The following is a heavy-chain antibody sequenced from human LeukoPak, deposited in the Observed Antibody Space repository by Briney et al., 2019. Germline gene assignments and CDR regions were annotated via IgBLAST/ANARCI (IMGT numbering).Heavy chain of an antibody. D-gene: IGHD3-22*01. Sequence: PGGSLRLSCAASGFTFTRYAMSWVRLAPGKGVECVSSISGNGDDTYYADSVKGRFTISRDNSKNTLYLQMNSLRAEDAAVYYCAKGLLLVITTKNNGDAFAMWGQGKTVTVSS. V-gene: IGHV3-23*01. CDR3: AKGLLLVITTKNNGDAFAM. J-gene: IGHJ3*02. CDR2: ISGNGDDT. CDR1: GFTFTRYA.